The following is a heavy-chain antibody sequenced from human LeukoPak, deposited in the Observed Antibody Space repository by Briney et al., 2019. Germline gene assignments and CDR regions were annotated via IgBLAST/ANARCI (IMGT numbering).Heavy chain of an antibody. D-gene: IGHD3-22*01. V-gene: IGHV4-59*01. CDR3: AREVVITVANWFDP. J-gene: IGHJ5*02. CDR2: IYYGGST. CDR1: GGSISSYY. Sequence: SETLSLTCTVSGGSISSYYWSWIRQPPGKGLEWIGHIYYGGSTNDNPSLKSRVTISVDTSKNQFSLKLSSVTAADTAVYYCAREVVITVANWFDPWSQGTLVTVSS.